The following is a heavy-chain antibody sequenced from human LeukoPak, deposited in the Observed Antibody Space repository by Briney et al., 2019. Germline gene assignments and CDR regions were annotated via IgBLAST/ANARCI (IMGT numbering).Heavy chain of an antibody. J-gene: IGHJ5*02. D-gene: IGHD2-15*01. V-gene: IGHV3-30*18. CDR1: GFTFSNYG. CDR3: AKARLGYCSGGSCPLWFDP. CDR2: ISYDGSNK. Sequence: PGGSLRLSCAASGFTFSNYGMHWVRQAPGKGLEWVAVISYDGSNKYYADSEKGRFTISRDNSKNTLYLQMNSLRPEDTAVYSCAKARLGYCSGGSCPLWFDPWGQGTLVTVSS.